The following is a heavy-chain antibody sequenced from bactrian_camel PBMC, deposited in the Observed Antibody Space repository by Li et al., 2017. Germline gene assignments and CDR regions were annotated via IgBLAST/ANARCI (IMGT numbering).Heavy chain of an antibody. CDR1: GYTYNRNC. D-gene: IGHD2*01. J-gene: IGHJ4*01. V-gene: IGHV3S1*01. CDR2: IATGSGNT. CDR3: AAVLKSGSCGGIYMRDFLH. Sequence: VQLVESGGGSVQAGGSLRLSCTASGYTYNRNCMAWFRQAPGKERERVARIATGSGNTYDADSVKGRFTVSRDNAKKALYLQMTNLKPEDTATYYCAAVLKSGSCGGIYMRDFLHWGQGTQVTVS.